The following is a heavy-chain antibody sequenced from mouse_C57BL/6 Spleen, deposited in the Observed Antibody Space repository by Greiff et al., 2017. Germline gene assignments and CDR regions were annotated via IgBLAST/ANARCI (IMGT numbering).Heavy chain of an antibody. Sequence: QVQLQQSGPELVKPGASVKISCTASGYPFSSSWMNWVKQRPGKGLEWIGRIYPGDGDTNNNGKFKGKATLTADKSSSTAYMQLSSLTSEDSAVYFCARFDGDWFAYWGQGTLVTVSA. CDR1: GYPFSSSW. V-gene: IGHV1-82*01. CDR3: ARFDGDWFAY. CDR2: IYPGDGDT. J-gene: IGHJ3*01.